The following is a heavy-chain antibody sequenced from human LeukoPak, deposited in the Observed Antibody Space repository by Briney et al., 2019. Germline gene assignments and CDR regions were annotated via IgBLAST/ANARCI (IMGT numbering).Heavy chain of an antibody. Sequence: SETLSLTCAVYGGSFSGYYWSWIRQPPGKGLEWIGEINHSGSTNYNPSLKSRVTISVDTSKTQFSLKLNSVTAADTAVYYCARQITNWVFDYWGQGTLVTVSS. V-gene: IGHV4-34*01. J-gene: IGHJ4*02. CDR1: GGSFSGYY. D-gene: IGHD7-27*01. CDR3: ARQITNWVFDY. CDR2: INHSGST.